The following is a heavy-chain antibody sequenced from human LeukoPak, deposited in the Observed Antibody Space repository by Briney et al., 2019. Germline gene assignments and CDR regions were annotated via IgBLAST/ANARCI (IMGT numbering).Heavy chain of an antibody. J-gene: IGHJ4*02. D-gene: IGHD6-13*01. CDR3: ARGRYSSSWRPKFNYFDY. CDR1: GGTFSSYA. Sequence: SVTVSCKASGGTFSSYAISWVRQAPGQGLEWMGGIIPIFGTANYAQKFQGRVTITADESTSTAYMELSSLRSEDTAVYYCARGRYSSSWRPKFNYFDYWGQGTLVTVSS. V-gene: IGHV1-69*13. CDR2: IIPIFGTA.